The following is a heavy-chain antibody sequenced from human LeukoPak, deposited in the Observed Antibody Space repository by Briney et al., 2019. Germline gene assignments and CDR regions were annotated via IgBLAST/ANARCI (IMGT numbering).Heavy chain of an antibody. J-gene: IGHJ4*02. CDR1: GGSFSDYY. V-gene: IGHV4-34*01. CDR2: INHSGSS. CDR3: ARGGYDYTDPSDS. D-gene: IGHD3-22*01. Sequence: SETLSLTCAVYGGSFSDYYWSWIRQPPGKGLEWIGEINHSGSSNNHPSLKSRVTISVDTSKNQSSLKLSSVTAADTAIYYCARGGYDYTDPSDSWGQGTLVIVSS.